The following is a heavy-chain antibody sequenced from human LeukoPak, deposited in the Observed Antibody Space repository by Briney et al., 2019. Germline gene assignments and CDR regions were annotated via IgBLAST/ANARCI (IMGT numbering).Heavy chain of an antibody. D-gene: IGHD5-18*01. CDR1: GFTFDDYA. Sequence: HPGGSLRLSCAASGFTFDDYAMHWVRQAPGKGLEWVSGISWNSGSIGYADSVKGRFTISRDNAKNSLYLQMNSLRAEDTALYYCAKDVAVDTAMAASYFDYWGQGTLVTVSS. V-gene: IGHV3-9*01. CDR2: ISWNSGSI. CDR3: AKDVAVDTAMAASYFDY. J-gene: IGHJ4*02.